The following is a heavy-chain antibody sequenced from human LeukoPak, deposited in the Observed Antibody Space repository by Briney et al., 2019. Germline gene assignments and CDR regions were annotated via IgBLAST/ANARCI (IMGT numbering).Heavy chain of an antibody. D-gene: IGHD3-3*01. Sequence: GGSLRLSCAASGFTVSSNYMSWLRQAPGKGLEWVSVIYSGGSTYYADSVKGRFTISRDNSKNTLYLQMNSLRAEDTAVYYCAREYYDFWSGYYPSLTIDYWGQGTLVTVSS. CDR3: AREYYDFWSGYYPSLTIDY. V-gene: IGHV3-66*02. CDR1: GFTVSSNY. CDR2: IYSGGST. J-gene: IGHJ4*02.